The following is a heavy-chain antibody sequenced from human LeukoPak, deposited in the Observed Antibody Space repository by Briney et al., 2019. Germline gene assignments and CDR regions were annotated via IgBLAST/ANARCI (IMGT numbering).Heavy chain of an antibody. Sequence: GASVKVSCKASGYTFTSYDINWVRQATGQGLEWMGWMNPNSGNTGYAQKFQGRVTMTRNTSISTAYMELSSLRSEDTAVYYCAGERPPGDSSNWFLEGYFDIWGQGTLVTVSS. J-gene: IGHJ4*02. D-gene: IGHD6-13*01. CDR1: GYTFTSYD. CDR3: AGERPPGDSSNWFLEGYFDI. V-gene: IGHV1-8*01. CDR2: MNPNSGNT.